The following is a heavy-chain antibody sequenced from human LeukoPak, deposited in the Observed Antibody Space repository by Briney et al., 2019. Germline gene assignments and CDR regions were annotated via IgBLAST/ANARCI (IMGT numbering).Heavy chain of an antibody. V-gene: IGHV1-24*01. J-gene: IGHJ4*02. D-gene: IGHD3-10*01. CDR1: GYTLTELS. CDR2: FDPEDGET. Sequence: ASVKVSCKVSGYTLTELSMHWVRQAPGKGLEWMGGFDPEDGETIYAQKFQGRVTMTEDTSTDTAYMELSSLRSEDTAVYYCATPSGSYPQTEYYFDYWGQGTLVTVSS. CDR3: ATPSGSYPQTEYYFDY.